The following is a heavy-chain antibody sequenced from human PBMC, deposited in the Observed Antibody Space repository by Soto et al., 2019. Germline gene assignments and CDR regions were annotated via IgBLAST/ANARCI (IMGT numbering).Heavy chain of an antibody. CDR3: ARIRNYFQYYYYGMDV. CDR2: IYHSGST. D-gene: IGHD1-7*01. V-gene: IGHV4-4*02. Sequence: QVQLQESGPGLVKPSGTLSLTCAVSGGSISSSNWWSWVRQPPGKGLGWIGEIYHSGSTNYNPSLQSLVTIPVDKSKNQFSLKLSSVTAADTAVYYCARIRNYFQYYYYGMDVWGQGTTVTVSS. CDR1: GGSISSSNW. J-gene: IGHJ6*02.